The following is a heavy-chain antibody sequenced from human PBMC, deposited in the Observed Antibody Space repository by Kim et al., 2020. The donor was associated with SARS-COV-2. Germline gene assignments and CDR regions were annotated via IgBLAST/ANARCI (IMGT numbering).Heavy chain of an antibody. CDR3: ARLYLAGKTAAGTMGTFDV. V-gene: IGHV5-51*01. J-gene: IGHJ3*01. D-gene: IGHD6-13*01. CDR1: GYIFTNYW. CDR2: IFPRDSEA. Sequence: GESLKISCRASGYIFTNYWLGWVRQMPGTGLEWMGLIFPRDSEARYSPSFQGQVTFSADESFSTAYLQWGSLKTSDSGLYYCARLYLAGKTAAGTMGTFDVWGRGTMVTVSS.